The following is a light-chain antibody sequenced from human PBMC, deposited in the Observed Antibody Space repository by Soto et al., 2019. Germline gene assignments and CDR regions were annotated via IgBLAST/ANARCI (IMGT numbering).Light chain of an antibody. CDR1: SSDVGTYNL. CDR2: EVS. V-gene: IGLV2-23*02. J-gene: IGLJ1*01. Sequence: QSVLTQPASVSGSPGQSITISCTGTSSDVGTYNLVSWYQQHPGKAPKLMIYEVSKRPSGVSNRFSGSKSGNTASLTISGLQAEDEADYYCCSNAGSYVCGTGPRSPS. CDR3: CSNAGSYV.